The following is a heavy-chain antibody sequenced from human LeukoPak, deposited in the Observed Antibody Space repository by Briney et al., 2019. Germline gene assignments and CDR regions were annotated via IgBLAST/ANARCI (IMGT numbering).Heavy chain of an antibody. V-gene: IGHV3-7*01. J-gene: IGHJ4*02. D-gene: IGHD6-6*01. Sequence: GGSLRLSCAASGFTFSNYWMSWVRQAPGKGLEWVTNIKKDGSEKKYVDSVKGRFTISRDNAENSLYLQMNSLRAEDTAVYYCAKGQQLVKLDYWGQGTLVTVSS. CDR1: GFTFSNYW. CDR2: IKKDGSEK. CDR3: AKGQQLVKLDY.